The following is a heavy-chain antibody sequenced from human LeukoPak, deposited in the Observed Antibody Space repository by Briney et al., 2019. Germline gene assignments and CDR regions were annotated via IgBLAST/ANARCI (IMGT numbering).Heavy chain of an antibody. CDR1: GGSISSYY. Sequence: SETLSLTCTVSGGSISSYYWGWIRQPAGKGLEWIGRIYTSGSTNYNPSLKSRVTMSVDTSKNQFSLKLSPVTAADTAVYYCARDGVVPAALAGRGTRSLENNQNWFDPWGQGTLVTVSS. V-gene: IGHV4-4*07. CDR3: ARDGVVPAALAGRGTRSLENNQNWFDP. D-gene: IGHD2-2*01. J-gene: IGHJ5*02. CDR2: IYTSGST.